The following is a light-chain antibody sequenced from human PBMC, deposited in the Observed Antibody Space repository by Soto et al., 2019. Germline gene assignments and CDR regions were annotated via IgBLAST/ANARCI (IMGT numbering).Light chain of an antibody. J-gene: IGKJ5*01. V-gene: IGKV3-11*01. CDR3: QQRSNWPPIT. CDR1: RSVSRY. CDR2: DAS. Sequence: IVLTQSPGTLSLSPGERATLSCRASRSVSRYLAWYQQKPGQAPRLLIYDASNRATGIPARFSGSGSGTDFTLTISSLEPEDFAVYYCQQRSNWPPITFGQGTRLEI.